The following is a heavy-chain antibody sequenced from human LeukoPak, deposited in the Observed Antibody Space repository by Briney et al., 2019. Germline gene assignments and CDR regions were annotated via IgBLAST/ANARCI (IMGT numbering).Heavy chain of an antibody. CDR2: IYYSGST. Sequence: SETLSLTCTVSGGSISSYYWIWIRHPPGKGLEGIGYIYYSGSTNYHPSLKSRVPISVDPSKNQSSLKLRSVTAADTAVYYCASTYYYGSGSYSPGDYFDYWGRGGLVTVSS. V-gene: IGHV4-59*08. CDR3: ASTYYYGSGSYSPGDYFDY. CDR1: GGSISSYY. D-gene: IGHD3-10*01. J-gene: IGHJ4*02.